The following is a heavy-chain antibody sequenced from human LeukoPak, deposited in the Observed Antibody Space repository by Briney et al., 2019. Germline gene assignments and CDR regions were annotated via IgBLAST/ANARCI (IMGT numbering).Heavy chain of an antibody. Sequence: GGSLRLSCAASGVTFNSYSVNWVRQAPGKGLEWVSYISSSGSTTYYADSVKGRFTVSRDNAKNSLYLQMNSLRAEDTAVYYCARGSGDYHHDAFDIWGQGTMVTVSS. D-gene: IGHD1-26*01. CDR3: ARGSGDYHHDAFDI. V-gene: IGHV3-48*04. CDR1: GVTFNSYS. J-gene: IGHJ3*02. CDR2: ISSSGSTT.